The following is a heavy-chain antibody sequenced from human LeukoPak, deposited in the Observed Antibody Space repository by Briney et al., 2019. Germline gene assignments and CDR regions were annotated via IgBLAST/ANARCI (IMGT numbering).Heavy chain of an antibody. CDR2: INHSGST. CDR1: GGSFSGYY. J-gene: IGHJ5*02. D-gene: IGHD3-22*01. V-gene: IGHV4-34*01. CDR3: ARDHNSSGYYYVGWFDP. Sequence: SSETLSLTCAVYGGSFSGYYWSWIRQPPGKGLEWIGEINHSGSTNYNPSLKSRVTISVDTSKNQFSLKLSSVTAADTAVYYCARDHNSSGYYYVGWFDPWGQGTLVTVSS.